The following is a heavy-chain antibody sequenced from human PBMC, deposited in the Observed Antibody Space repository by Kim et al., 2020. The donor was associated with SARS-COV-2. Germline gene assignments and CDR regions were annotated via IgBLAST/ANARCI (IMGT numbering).Heavy chain of an antibody. D-gene: IGHD2-2*01. J-gene: IGHJ4*02. V-gene: IGHV4-34*01. CDR3: ARGPGYCSSTSCLYFDY. Sequence: LKSRVTISVDTSKNQFSLKLSSVTAADTAVYYCARGPGYCSSTSCLYFDYWGQGTLVTVSS.